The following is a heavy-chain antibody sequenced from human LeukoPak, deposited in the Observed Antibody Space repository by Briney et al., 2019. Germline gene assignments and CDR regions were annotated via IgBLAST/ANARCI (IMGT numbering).Heavy chain of an antibody. V-gene: IGHV4-34*01. J-gene: IGHJ4*02. CDR3: ARDHWRYYDSSGYWFNYFDY. Sequence: PSETLSLTCAVYGGSFSGYYWSWIREPPGKGLEWIGDINHSGSTNYNPSLKSRVTISVDTSKNQFSLKLSSVTAADTAVYYCARDHWRYYDSSGYWFNYFDYWGQGTLVTVSS. D-gene: IGHD3-22*01. CDR1: GGSFSGYY. CDR2: INHSGST.